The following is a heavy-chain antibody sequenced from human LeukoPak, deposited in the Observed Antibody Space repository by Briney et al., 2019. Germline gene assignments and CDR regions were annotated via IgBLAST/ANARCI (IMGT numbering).Heavy chain of an antibody. J-gene: IGHJ4*02. Sequence: ASVKVSCKASGYTFTSYAMNWVRQAPGQGLEWMGWINSNTGNPTYAQGFTGRFVFSLDTSVSTAYLQISSLKAEDTAVYYCARGGAVDTAMADFDYWVQGTLLTVSS. CDR1: GYTFTSYA. V-gene: IGHV7-4-1*02. CDR2: INSNTGNP. CDR3: ARGGAVDTAMADFDY. D-gene: IGHD5-18*01.